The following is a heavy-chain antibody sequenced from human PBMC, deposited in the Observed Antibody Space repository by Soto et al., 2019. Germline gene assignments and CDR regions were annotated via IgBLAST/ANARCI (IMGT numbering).Heavy chain of an antibody. J-gene: IGHJ6*02. D-gene: IGHD6-19*01. CDR1: GGSISSYY. CDR2: IYYSGST. V-gene: IGHV4-59*01. Sequence: PSETLSLTCTVSGGSISSYYWSWIRQPPGKGLEWIGYIYYSGSTNYNPSLKSRVTISVDTSKNQFSLKLSSVTAADTAVYYCARPSGHYYYGMDVWGQGTTVTVSS. CDR3: ARPSGHYYYGMDV.